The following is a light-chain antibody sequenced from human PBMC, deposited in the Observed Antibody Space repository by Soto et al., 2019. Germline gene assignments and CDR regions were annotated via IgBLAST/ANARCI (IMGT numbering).Light chain of an antibody. CDR1: QSISSN. Sequence: IWIAESPNTLYVSPGERGALSCMVSQSISSNLAWYQQKPGQAPRLVLFGASTRATGIPARFSGSGSGTEFTLTISSLQSEDFAVYYCQQYNNWPPITFGQGTRLEIK. CDR3: QQYNNWPPIT. CDR2: GAS. V-gene: IGKV3-15*01. J-gene: IGKJ5*01.